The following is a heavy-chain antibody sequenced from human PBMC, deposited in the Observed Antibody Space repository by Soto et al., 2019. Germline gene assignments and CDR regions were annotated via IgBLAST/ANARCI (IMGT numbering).Heavy chain of an antibody. V-gene: IGHV3-23*01. Sequence: GGSLRLSCAASGFTFNSYAISWVRQAPGKGLEWVSGISGSGGNTYYADSVKGRFTISRDNSKNTLYLQMNSLRAEDTAVYYCAKDLLGYYGPGSYFDYWGQGTLVTVSS. CDR3: AKDLLGYYGPGSYFDY. CDR1: GFTFNSYA. CDR2: ISGSGGNT. J-gene: IGHJ4*02. D-gene: IGHD3-10*01.